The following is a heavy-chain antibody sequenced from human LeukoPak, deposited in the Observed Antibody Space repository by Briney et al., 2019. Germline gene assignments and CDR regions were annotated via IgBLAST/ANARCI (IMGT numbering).Heavy chain of an antibody. V-gene: IGHV3-30*04. J-gene: IGHJ6*03. Sequence: GGSLRLSCAASGFTFSSYAMHWVRQAPGKGLEWVAVILYDGSNKYYADSVKGRFTISRDNSKNTLYLQMNSLRAEDTAVYYCARRRGTTETKWYYMDVWGKGTTVTVSS. CDR1: GFTFSSYA. D-gene: IGHD1-1*01. CDR2: ILYDGSNK. CDR3: ARRRGTTETKWYYMDV.